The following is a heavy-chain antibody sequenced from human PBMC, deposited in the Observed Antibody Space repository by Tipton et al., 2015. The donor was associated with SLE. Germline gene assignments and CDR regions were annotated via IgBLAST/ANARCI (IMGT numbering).Heavy chain of an antibody. CDR1: DGSLSGYY. CDR3: ARDGGQRVISGTYDFYYYGLDV. Sequence: TLSLTCTVFDGSLSGYYWAWLRLSPGKGLEWIGEISHDGGANYNPSLESRGTISLETSKNQFSLKLTSVTAADTAVYYCARDGGQRVISGTYDFYYYGLDVWGQGTTVTVSS. CDR2: ISHDGGA. V-gene: IGHV4-34*01. D-gene: IGHD6-13*01. J-gene: IGHJ6*02.